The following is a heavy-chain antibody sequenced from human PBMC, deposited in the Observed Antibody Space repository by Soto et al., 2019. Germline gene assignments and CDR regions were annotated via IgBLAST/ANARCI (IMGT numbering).Heavy chain of an antibody. V-gene: IGHV3-23*01. J-gene: IGHJ4*02. CDR3: AKVVVAVTGFDN. CDR2: IGATGATT. CDR1: RFTFSNYA. Sequence: GSLRLSCAASRFTFSNYAMSWVRQAPGKGLEWVSSIGATGATTYYADSVKGRFTISRDNSKNTLHLQMNGLRAEDTAVYYCAKVVVAVTGFDNWGQGTLVTVSS. D-gene: IGHD4-17*01.